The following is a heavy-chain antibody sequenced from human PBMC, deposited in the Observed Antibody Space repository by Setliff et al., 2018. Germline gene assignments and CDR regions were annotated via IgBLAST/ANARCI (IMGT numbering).Heavy chain of an antibody. V-gene: IGHV4-39*07. D-gene: IGHD6-19*01. CDR1: GGSISSSYYY. J-gene: IGHJ6*03. CDR2: ISYGGTT. CDR3: VREQWLDPPGYYYMDV. Sequence: PSETLSLTCTVSGGSISSSYYYWGWIRQPPGKGLEWIGTISYGGTTYSNPSLKSRVTISVDTSKNQFSLKLSSVTAADTAIYYCVREQWLDPPGYYYMDVWAKGTTVTVSS.